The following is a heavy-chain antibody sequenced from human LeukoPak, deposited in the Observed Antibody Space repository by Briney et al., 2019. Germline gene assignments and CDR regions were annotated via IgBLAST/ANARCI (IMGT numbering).Heavy chain of an antibody. Sequence: ASVKVSCKASGYTFTGYYMHWVRQAPGQGLEWMGWINPNSGGTNYAQKFQGRVTMTRDTSISTAYMELSRLRSDDTAVYYCARGGGAYCGGDCYNDAFDIWGQGTMVTVSS. CDR1: GYTFTGYY. CDR3: ARGGGAYCGGDCYNDAFDI. D-gene: IGHD2-21*01. J-gene: IGHJ3*02. CDR2: INPNSGGT. V-gene: IGHV1-2*02.